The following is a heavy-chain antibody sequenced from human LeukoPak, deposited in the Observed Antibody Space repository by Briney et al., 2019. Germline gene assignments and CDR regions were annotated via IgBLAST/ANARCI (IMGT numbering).Heavy chain of an antibody. Sequence: ASVKVSCKASGYTFTSYYMHWVRQAPGQGLEWMGIINPSGGSTSYAQKFQGRVTMTRDTSTSTVYMELSSLGSEDTAVYYCARDWREANIVVVPAAIPGGYMDVWGKGTTVTVSS. CDR1: GYTFTSYY. CDR2: INPSGGST. J-gene: IGHJ6*03. CDR3: ARDWREANIVVVPAAIPGGYMDV. V-gene: IGHV1-46*01. D-gene: IGHD2-2*02.